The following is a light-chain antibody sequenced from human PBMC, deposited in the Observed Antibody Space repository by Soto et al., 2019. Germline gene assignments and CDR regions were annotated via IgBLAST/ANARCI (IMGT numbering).Light chain of an antibody. CDR3: QQHDSLPLT. CDR2: DAS. V-gene: IGKV1-33*01. CDR1: QDISYY. Sequence: DIQMTQSPSSLSASVEDRVTITCQASQDISYYLNWYQQKAGKAPKLLIFDASNLDTGVPSRFSGSGSGTDFTLTVSSLQAEDIATYYCQQHDSLPLTFGGGTKVEIK. J-gene: IGKJ4*01.